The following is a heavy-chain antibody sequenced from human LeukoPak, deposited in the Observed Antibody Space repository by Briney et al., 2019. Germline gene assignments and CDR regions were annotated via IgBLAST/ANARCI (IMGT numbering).Heavy chain of an antibody. CDR3: AREGGAISFIDY. V-gene: IGHV4-59*01. CDR2: IYNSGST. CDR1: GGSISSYY. D-gene: IGHD3-16*02. J-gene: IGHJ4*02. Sequence: PSETLSLTCTVSGGSISSYYWSGIRQPPGKGLEWIGYIYNSGSTNYTPSLKSRVPISIDTPKNQFSLKLSSVTAADTAVYYCAREGGAISFIDYWGQGTLVTVSS.